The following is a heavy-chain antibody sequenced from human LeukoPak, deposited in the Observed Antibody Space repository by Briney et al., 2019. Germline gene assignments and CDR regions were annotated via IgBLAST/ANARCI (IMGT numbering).Heavy chain of an antibody. CDR2: ISWDGGST. CDR3: AKDYFLRVVRGVPPLYYMDV. Sequence: GGSLRLSCAASGFTFDDYATHWVRQAPGKGLEWVSLISWDGGSTYYADSVKGRFTISRDNSKNSLYLQMNSLRAEDTALYYCAKDYFLRVVRGVPPLYYMDVWGKGTTVTVSS. CDR1: GFTFDDYA. V-gene: IGHV3-43D*03. J-gene: IGHJ6*03. D-gene: IGHD3-10*01.